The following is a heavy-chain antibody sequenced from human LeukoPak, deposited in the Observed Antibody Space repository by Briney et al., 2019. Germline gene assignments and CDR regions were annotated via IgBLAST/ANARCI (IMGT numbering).Heavy chain of an antibody. J-gene: IGHJ5*02. V-gene: IGHV3-48*01. CDR1: GFTFSTYS. CDR2: ISSTSSII. D-gene: IGHD3-10*01. Sequence: GGSLRLSCAASGFTFSTYSMNWVRQAPGKGLEWVSDISSTSSIIYYADSVKGRFVISRDNAKNSLYLQRNSLRAEDTAVYYCARGGGGSFDRWGQGTLVTVSS. CDR3: ARGGGGSFDR.